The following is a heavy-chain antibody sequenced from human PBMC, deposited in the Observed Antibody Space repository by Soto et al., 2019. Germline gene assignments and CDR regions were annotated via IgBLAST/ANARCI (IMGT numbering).Heavy chain of an antibody. V-gene: IGHV3-64*01. Sequence: EVQLVESGGGLVQPGGSLRLSCAASGFTFSTYAMHWVRQAPGKGLESVSGISSNGGSTYYANYVKGRVTISRDNSKNTLYLQMGRLRAEDMDVYYCGRGALLFGELSGYYMDVWGKGTTVTVSS. CDR1: GFTFSTYA. CDR3: GRGALLFGELSGYYMDV. J-gene: IGHJ6*03. D-gene: IGHD3-10*01. CDR2: ISSNGGST.